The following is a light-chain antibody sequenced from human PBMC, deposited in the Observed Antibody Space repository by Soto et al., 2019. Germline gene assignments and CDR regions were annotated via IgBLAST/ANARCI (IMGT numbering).Light chain of an antibody. CDR1: QSVFGY. CDR3: QQLSDSPPLT. Sequence: VLTQSPATLSLSPGDRATLSCRASQSVFGYLAWYQHKPGQAPRLLIYDAYKRATGVPARFSGSGSETDFTLIISSLEPEDFAVYYCQQLSDSPPLTFGGGTRVEIK. V-gene: IGKV3-11*01. J-gene: IGKJ4*01. CDR2: DAY.